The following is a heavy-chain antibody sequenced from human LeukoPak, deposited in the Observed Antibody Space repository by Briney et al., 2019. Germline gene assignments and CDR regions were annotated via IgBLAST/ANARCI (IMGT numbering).Heavy chain of an antibody. Sequence: SETLSLTCTVSGGPISSGDYYWSWIRQPPGKGLEWIGYIYYSGSTYYNPSLKSRITISVDTSENRFSLKLSSVTATDTAVYYCARDCSGGSCYGAFDIWGQGTMVTVSS. CDR2: IYYSGST. J-gene: IGHJ3*02. D-gene: IGHD2-15*01. CDR1: GGPISSGDYY. CDR3: ARDCSGGSCYGAFDI. V-gene: IGHV4-30-4*01.